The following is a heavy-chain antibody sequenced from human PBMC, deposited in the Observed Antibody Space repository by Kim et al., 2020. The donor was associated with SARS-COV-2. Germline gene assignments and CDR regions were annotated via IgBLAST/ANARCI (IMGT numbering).Heavy chain of an antibody. J-gene: IGHJ4*02. V-gene: IGHV3-23*01. CDR3: AKWTVPGLIPSQFDY. D-gene: IGHD3-10*01. Sequence: DSVTGRSTLSRANAWNTLYLQINSLRAEDTAVYYCAKWTVPGLIPSQFDYWGQGTLVTVSS.